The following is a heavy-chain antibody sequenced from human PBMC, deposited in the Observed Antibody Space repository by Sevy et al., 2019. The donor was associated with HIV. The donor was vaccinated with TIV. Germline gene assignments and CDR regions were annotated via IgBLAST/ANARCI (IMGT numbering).Heavy chain of an antibody. J-gene: IGHJ6*02. CDR1: GFTFSSYS. CDR2: ISSSSSYI. V-gene: IGHV3-21*01. D-gene: IGHD2-15*01. CDR3: VRPLMVAAIYYYGMDV. Sequence: GGSLRLSCAASGFTFSSYSMNWVRQAPGKGLEWVSSISSSSSYIYYADSVKGRFTISRDNAKNSLYLQMNSLRAEDTAVYYCVRPLMVAAIYYYGMDVWGQGTTVTVSS.